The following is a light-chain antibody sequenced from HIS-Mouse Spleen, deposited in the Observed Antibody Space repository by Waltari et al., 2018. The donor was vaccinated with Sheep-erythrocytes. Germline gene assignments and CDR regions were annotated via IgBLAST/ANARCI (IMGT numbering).Light chain of an antibody. Sequence: EIVLTQSPATLSLSPGERATLSCRASQSVSSYLAWYQQKPGQAPRLLIYDASNRATGIPARFSGSGSGTDFTLTISGTQAMDEADYYCQAWDSSTAVFGGGTK. CDR2: DAS. V-gene: IGKV3-11*01. J-gene: IGKJ4*01. CDR3: QAWDSSTAV. CDR1: QSVSSY.